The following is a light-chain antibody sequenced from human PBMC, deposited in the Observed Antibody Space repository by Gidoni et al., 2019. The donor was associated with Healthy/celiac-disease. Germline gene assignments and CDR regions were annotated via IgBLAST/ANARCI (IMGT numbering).Light chain of an antibody. CDR1: SSAVGGYNL. J-gene: IGLJ1*01. V-gene: IGLV2-14*01. CDR2: EVR. CDR3: SSYTSSSTFYV. Sequence: QSTLPQPASVSGATGQSITISCTGTSSAVGGYNLLSWYQQHPGNAPNLMFYEVRNRPSVLSNRSSGSKSGTTASLTTSGLQAEDEADDYCSSYTSSSTFYVFGTGTKVTVL.